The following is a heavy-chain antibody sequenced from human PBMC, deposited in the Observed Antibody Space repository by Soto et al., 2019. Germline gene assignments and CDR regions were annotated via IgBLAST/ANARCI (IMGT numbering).Heavy chain of an antibody. J-gene: IGHJ3*02. D-gene: IGHD2-15*01. CDR3: ARDGDCSGGSCYPNTNAFDI. Sequence: ASVKVSCKASGYTFTSYAMHWVRQAPGQRLEWMGWINAGNGNTKYSQKFQGRVTITRDTSASTAYMELSSLRSEDTAVYYCARDGDCSGGSCYPNTNAFDIWGQGTMVTVS. CDR1: GYTFTSYA. CDR2: INAGNGNT. V-gene: IGHV1-3*01.